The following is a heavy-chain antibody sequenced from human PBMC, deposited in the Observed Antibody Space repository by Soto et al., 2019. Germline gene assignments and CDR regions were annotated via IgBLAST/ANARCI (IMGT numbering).Heavy chain of an antibody. CDR2: ISYDGSNK. CDR3: VKDQGVAGPYYGSSRFFF. D-gene: IGHD3-10*01. Sequence: SLRLSCAAPGFTFRSYGMHWVRQAPGKGLQSVAFISYDGSNKNYADSVKGRFTVSRDNSKKRLYLQMDSMRNEDTAGYYCVKDQGVAGPYYGSSRFFFWGQGTLVTVSS. CDR1: GFTFRSYG. V-gene: IGHV3-30*18. J-gene: IGHJ4*02.